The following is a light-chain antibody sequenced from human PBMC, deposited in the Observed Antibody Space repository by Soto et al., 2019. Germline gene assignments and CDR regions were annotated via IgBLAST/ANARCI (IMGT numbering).Light chain of an antibody. J-gene: IGKJ5*01. CDR2: ATF. CDR3: QQSYSTLIT. V-gene: IGKV1-39*01. CDR1: QNISPY. Sequence: DIQMTQSPSSLSSSVGDRVSITFLASQNISPYLNWYQQKPGKAPKLLIYATFNLQSGVPSRFSGSGSGTDFTLTISSLQPEDFATYYCQQSYSTLITFGQGTRLEIK.